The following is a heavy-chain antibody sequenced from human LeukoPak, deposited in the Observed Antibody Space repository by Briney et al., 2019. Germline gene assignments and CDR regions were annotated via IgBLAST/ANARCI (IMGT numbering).Heavy chain of an antibody. D-gene: IGHD3-10*01. CDR3: ASTMGSGSYYYNWFDP. J-gene: IGHJ5*02. Sequence: ASVKVSCKASGYTFTGYYMHWVRQAPGQGLEWMGWINPNSGGTNYAQKFQGRVTMTRDTSISTAYMELSRLRSDDTAVYYCASTMGSGSYYYNWFDPWGQGTLVTVSS. CDR2: INPNSGGT. CDR1: GYTFTGYY. V-gene: IGHV1-2*02.